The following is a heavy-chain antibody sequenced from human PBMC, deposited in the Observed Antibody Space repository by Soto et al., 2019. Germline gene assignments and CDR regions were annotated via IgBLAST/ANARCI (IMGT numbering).Heavy chain of an antibody. CDR1: GFTFTSSA. CDR3: AAKRGGNRNDAFDI. V-gene: IGHV1-58*01. CDR2: IVVGSGNT. J-gene: IGHJ3*02. D-gene: IGHD2-15*01. Sequence: ASVKVSCTASGFTFTSSAVQWVRQARGQRLEWIGWIVVGSGNTNYAQKFQERVTITRDMSTSTAYMELSSLRSEDTAVYYCAAKRGGNRNDAFDIWGQGTMVTVAS.